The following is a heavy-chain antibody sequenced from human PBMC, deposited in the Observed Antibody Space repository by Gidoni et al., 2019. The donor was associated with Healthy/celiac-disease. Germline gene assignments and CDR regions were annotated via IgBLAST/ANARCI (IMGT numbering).Heavy chain of an antibody. J-gene: IGHJ4*02. Sequence: EVQLVESGGGLVQPGRSLRLSCTASGFTFGDYAMSWFGQAPGKGLEWVGFIRSKAYGGTTEYAASVKGRFTISRDDSKSIAYLQMNSLKTEDTAVYYCTRDEGYCSGGSCYTVYYFDYWGQGTLVTVSS. CDR2: IRSKAYGGTT. CDR3: TRDEGYCSGGSCYTVYYFDY. V-gene: IGHV3-49*03. CDR1: GFTFGDYA. D-gene: IGHD2-15*01.